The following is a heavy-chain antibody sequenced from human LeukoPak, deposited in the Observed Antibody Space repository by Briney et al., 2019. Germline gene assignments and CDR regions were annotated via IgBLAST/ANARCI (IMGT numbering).Heavy chain of an antibody. D-gene: IGHD4-17*01. V-gene: IGHV4-59*01. CDR2: IYYSGST. CDR3: ARIREVDGDYWWFDP. CDR1: GGSISSYY. Sequence: PSETLSLTCTVSGGSISSYYWSWIRQPPGKGLEWIGYIYYSGSTNYNPSLKSRVTISVDTSKNQFSLKLSSVTAADTAVYYCARIREVDGDYWWFDPWGQGTLVTVSS. J-gene: IGHJ5*02.